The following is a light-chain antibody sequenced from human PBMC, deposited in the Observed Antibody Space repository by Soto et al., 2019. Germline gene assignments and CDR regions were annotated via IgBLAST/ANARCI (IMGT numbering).Light chain of an antibody. J-gene: IGKJ1*01. V-gene: IGKV1-5*01. CDR1: QSITNR. Sequence: DIQMTQSPSTLSASVGDRVTITCRASQSITNRLAWYQQKPGKAPKVLIYDASSLESGVPSRFIGSGSGTEFILTISSLQPDDFATYCCRHYGAMWTFSQGTKVDIK. CDR2: DAS. CDR3: RHYGAMWT.